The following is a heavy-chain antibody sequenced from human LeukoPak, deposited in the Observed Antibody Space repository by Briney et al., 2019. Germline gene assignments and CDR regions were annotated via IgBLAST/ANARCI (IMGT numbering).Heavy chain of an antibody. CDR2: ISNYGGTT. CDR1: GFTFSSYS. V-gene: IGHV3-23*01. CDR3: AKDPLAAAGKPVPSDY. J-gene: IGHJ4*02. D-gene: IGHD6-13*01. Sequence: PGGSLRLSCAASGFTFSSYSMNWVRQAPGKGLEWVSAISNYGGTTLYADSVRGRFIISRDNSKNTLYLQMNSLRAEDTAVYYCAKDPLAAAGKPVPSDYWGQGTLVTVSS.